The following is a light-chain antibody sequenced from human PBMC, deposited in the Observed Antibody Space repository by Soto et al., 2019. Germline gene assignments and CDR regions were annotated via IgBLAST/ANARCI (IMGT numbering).Light chain of an antibody. CDR3: EQFNDSLAFT. Sequence: EVVMTQSPATLSVSPGERATLSCRASQFVSTNLAWYQQKPGQAPRLLIYSVSTRATGVPVSFTGSGSETEFTLTISSLKSEDSAVYYCEQFNDSLAFTFRGATNVEIK. CDR1: QFVSTN. J-gene: IGKJ4*01. V-gene: IGKV3-15*01. CDR2: SVS.